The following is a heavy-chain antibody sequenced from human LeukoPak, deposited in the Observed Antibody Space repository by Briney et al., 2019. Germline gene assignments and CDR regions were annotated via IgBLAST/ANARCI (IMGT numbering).Heavy chain of an antibody. Sequence: SETLSLTCTISDVSISSYYWSWIRQPPGKGLEWIGYIFYTGDSNYNPSLKSRVTISVDTSKNQFSLKLSSVTAADTAVYYCATYSSSWYGRKNWFDPWGQGTLVTVSS. J-gene: IGHJ5*02. CDR2: IFYTGDS. CDR1: DVSISSYY. CDR3: ATYSSSWYGRKNWFDP. D-gene: IGHD6-13*01. V-gene: IGHV4-59*01.